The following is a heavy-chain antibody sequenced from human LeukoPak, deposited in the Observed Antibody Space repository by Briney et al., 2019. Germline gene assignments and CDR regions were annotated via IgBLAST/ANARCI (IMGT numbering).Heavy chain of an antibody. J-gene: IGHJ4*02. Sequence: ASVKVSCKASGGTFSSYAISWVRQAPGQGLEWMGRIIPIFGTANYAQKFQGRVTITADKSTSTAYMELSSLRSEDTAVYYCAELSGGWYGPFHYWGQGTLVTVSS. D-gene: IGHD6-19*01. CDR3: AELSGGWYGPFHY. V-gene: IGHV1-69*06. CDR1: GGTFSSYA. CDR2: IIPIFGTA.